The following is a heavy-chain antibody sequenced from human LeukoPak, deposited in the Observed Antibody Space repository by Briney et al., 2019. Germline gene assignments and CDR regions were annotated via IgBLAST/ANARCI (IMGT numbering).Heavy chain of an antibody. CDR3: ASSIPYYYGSRRSPPHVPYDY. CDR1: GGSISRGGYY. Sequence: SETLSLTCTVSGGSISRGGYYWSWIRQHPGKGLEWIGYIYYSGSTYYNPSFKNRVTISVDTSKNQFSLKLSSVTAADTAVYYCASSIPYYYGSRRSPPHVPYDYWGQGTLVTVSS. V-gene: IGHV4-31*03. J-gene: IGHJ4*02. CDR2: IYYSGST. D-gene: IGHD3-10*01.